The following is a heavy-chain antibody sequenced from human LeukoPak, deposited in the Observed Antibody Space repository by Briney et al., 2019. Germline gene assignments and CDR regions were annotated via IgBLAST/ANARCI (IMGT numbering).Heavy chain of an antibody. V-gene: IGHV3-23*01. Sequence: PGGSLRLSWAASGFTFSSYAMNWARQAPGKGLEWVSTITGSGGDTYYADSVKGRFTISRDNSKNTLYLQMNSLRAEDTAIYYCAKDPYVGGGYHFDSWGQGSLVTVSS. J-gene: IGHJ4*02. CDR2: ITGSGGDT. D-gene: IGHD3-22*01. CDR3: AKDPYVGGGYHFDS. CDR1: GFTFSSYA.